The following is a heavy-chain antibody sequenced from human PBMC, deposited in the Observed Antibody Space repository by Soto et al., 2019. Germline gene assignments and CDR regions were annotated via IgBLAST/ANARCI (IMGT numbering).Heavy chain of an antibody. V-gene: IGHV3-15*01. CDR2: IKSKTDGGAI. J-gene: IGHJ4*02. D-gene: IGHD3-10*01. CDR3: ASDLLDGLGY. CDR1: GFTFRNAW. Sequence: EVQLVESGGGLIKPGGSLRLSCAASGFTFRNAWMNWVRQAPGKGLEWVGRIKSKTDGGAIDYAAPVKGRITISRDDSKSTLSMQRNSIKTEDTAVYYVASDLLDGLGYWGQGTLVTVSS.